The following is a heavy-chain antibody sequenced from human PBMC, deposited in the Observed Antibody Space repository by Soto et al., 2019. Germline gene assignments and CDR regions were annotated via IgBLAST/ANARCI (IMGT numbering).Heavy chain of an antibody. CDR3: ARDPAVPGGYFDL. V-gene: IGHV3-48*02. D-gene: IGHD7-27*01. CDR1: GFTFSSYS. J-gene: IGHJ2*01. CDR2: ISSSSSTI. Sequence: EVQLVESGGGLVQPGGSLRLSCAASGFTFSSYSMNWVRQAPGKGLEWVSYISSSSSTIYYADSVKGRFTISRDNAKNSRCLQMNSLRDEDTAVYYCARDPAVPGGYFDLWGRGTLVTVSS.